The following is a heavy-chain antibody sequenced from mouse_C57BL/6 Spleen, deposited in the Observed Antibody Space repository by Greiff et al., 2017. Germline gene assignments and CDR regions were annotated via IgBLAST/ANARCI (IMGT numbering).Heavy chain of an antibody. D-gene: IGHD1-1*01. CDR2: IYPGDGDT. Sequence: VQLQQSGAELVKPGASVKISCKASGYAFSSYWMNWVKQRPGKGLEWIGQIYPGDGDTNYNGKFKGKATLTADKSSSTAYLQLSSLTSEDSAVYFCARSHYYGSSYWYFDVWGKGTTVTVSS. CDR3: ARSHYYGSSYWYFDV. J-gene: IGHJ1*03. V-gene: IGHV1-80*01. CDR1: GYAFSSYW.